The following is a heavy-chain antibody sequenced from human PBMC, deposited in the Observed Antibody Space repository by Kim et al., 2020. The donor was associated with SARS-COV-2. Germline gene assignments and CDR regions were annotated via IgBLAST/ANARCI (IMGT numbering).Heavy chain of an antibody. D-gene: IGHD6-13*01. J-gene: IGHJ4*02. Sequence: SETLSLTCTVSAGSISSSSYYWGWIRQPPGKGLEWIGSIYYSGSTYYNPSLKSRVTISVDTSKNQFSLKLSSVTAADTAVYYCARVHQQLVRGVGFDYWGQGTLVTVSS. CDR1: AGSISSSSYY. CDR2: IYYSGST. V-gene: IGHV4-39*01. CDR3: ARVHQQLVRGVGFDY.